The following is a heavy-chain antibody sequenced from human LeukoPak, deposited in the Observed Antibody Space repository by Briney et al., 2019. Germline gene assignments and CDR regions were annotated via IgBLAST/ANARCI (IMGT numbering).Heavy chain of an antibody. CDR2: INPSGGST. CDR3: ARAYRKAGAFDI. V-gene: IGHV1-46*01. CDR1: GYTFTSYY. J-gene: IGHJ3*02. Sequence: ASVKVSCKASGYTFTSYYMHWVRQAPGQGLEWMGIINPSGGSTSYAQKFQGRVTMTRDMSTSTVYMELSSLRSEDTAVYYCARAYRKAGAFDIWGQGTMVTVSS. D-gene: IGHD1-14*01.